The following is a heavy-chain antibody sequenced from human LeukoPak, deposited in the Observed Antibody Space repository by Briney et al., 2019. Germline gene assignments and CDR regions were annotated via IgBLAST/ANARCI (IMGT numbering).Heavy chain of an antibody. V-gene: IGHV4-61*05. D-gene: IGHD1-26*01. CDR1: GGSISSSSYY. Sequence: PSETLSLTCTVSGGSISSSSYYWGWIRQPPGKGLEWIGYIYYSGSTNYNPSLKSRVTISVDTSKNQFSLKLSSVTAADTAVYYCARGVVGATSRGFDYWGQGTLVTVSS. CDR2: IYYSGST. J-gene: IGHJ4*02. CDR3: ARGVVGATSRGFDY.